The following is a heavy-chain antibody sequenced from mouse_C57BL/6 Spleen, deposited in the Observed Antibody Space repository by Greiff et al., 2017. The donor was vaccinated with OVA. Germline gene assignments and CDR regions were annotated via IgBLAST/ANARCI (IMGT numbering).Heavy chain of an antibody. V-gene: IGHV1-52*01. D-gene: IGHD2-4*01. Sequence: VQLQQSGAELVRPGSSVKLSCKASGYTFTSYWMHWVKQRPIQGLEWIGNIDPSDSETHYNQKFKDKATLTVDKSSSTAYMQLSSLTSEDSAVYYCARMDYGGGFAYWGQGTLVTVSA. CDR3: ARMDYGGGFAY. CDR1: GYTFTSYW. J-gene: IGHJ3*01. CDR2: IDPSDSET.